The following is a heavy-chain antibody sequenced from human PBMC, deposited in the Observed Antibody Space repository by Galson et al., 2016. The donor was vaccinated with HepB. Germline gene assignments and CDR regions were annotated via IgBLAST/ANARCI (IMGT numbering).Heavy chain of an antibody. CDR1: GYSFASYW. V-gene: IGHV5-51*01. Sequence: QSGAEVKKPGESLKISCKGSGYSFASYWIGWVRQMPGKGLEYMGITFPGDSDTTYSPSFQGQVTISVDKSISTAYLQWSSLEASDTPMYYCTRLRFFSAANYFYGMDVWGQGTTVTVSS. CDR2: TFPGDSDT. CDR3: TRLRFFSAANYFYGMDV. D-gene: IGHD3-10*01. J-gene: IGHJ6*02.